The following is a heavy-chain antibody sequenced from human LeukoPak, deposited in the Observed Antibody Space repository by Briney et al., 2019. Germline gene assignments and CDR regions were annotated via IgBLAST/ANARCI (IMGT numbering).Heavy chain of an antibody. CDR2: ISYDGSNK. J-gene: IGHJ3*02. D-gene: IGHD3-10*01. CDR1: GFTFSSYG. CDR3: ANLKGDNAFDI. V-gene: IGHV3-30*18. Sequence: GGSLRLSCAASGFTFSSYGMHWVRQAPGKGLEWVAVISYDGSNKYYADSVKGRFTISRDNSKNTLYLQMNSLRAEDTAVYYCANLKGDNAFDIWGQGTMVTVSS.